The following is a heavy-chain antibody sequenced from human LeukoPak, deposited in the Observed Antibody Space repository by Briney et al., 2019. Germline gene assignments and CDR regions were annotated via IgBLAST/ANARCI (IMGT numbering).Heavy chain of an antibody. CDR1: GFTVSSNY. V-gene: IGHV3-53*01. Sequence: GGSLRLSRAASGFTVSSNYMSWVRQAPAKGLEGVSVIYSGGSTYYADSVNGRVTISRDNSKNTLYLQMSSLRAEDTAVYYCAREVVPAATTEQNAFDIWGQGTMVTVSS. CDR3: AREVVPAATTEQNAFDI. J-gene: IGHJ3*02. CDR2: IYSGGST. D-gene: IGHD2-2*01.